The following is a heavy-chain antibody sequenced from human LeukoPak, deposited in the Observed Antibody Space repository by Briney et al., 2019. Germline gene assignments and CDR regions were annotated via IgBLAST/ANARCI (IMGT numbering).Heavy chain of an antibody. J-gene: IGHJ3*02. V-gene: IGHV4-59*12. CDR2: IYHSGST. Sequence: NPSETLSLTCTVSGGSISSYYWSWIRQPPGKGLEWIGEIYHSGSTNYNPSLESRVTISVDKSKNQFSLKLRSVTAADTAVYYCARITYDSSGHYPAHDAFDIWGQGTLVIVSS. D-gene: IGHD3-22*01. CDR3: ARITYDSSGHYPAHDAFDI. CDR1: GGSISSYY.